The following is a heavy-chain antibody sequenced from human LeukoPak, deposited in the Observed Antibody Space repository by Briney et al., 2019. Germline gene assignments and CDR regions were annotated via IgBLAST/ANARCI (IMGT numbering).Heavy chain of an antibody. Sequence: SGGSLRLSCAVPGFSVRSTYMSWVRQAPGKGLEWVSVNSGGSTYYADSVKGRFTISRDNSKNTLYLQMNSLRAEDTAVYYCARESNYDYWGQGTLVTVSS. V-gene: IGHV3-66*01. CDR1: GFSVRSTY. D-gene: IGHD2/OR15-2a*01. J-gene: IGHJ4*02. CDR3: ARESNYDY. CDR2: NSGGST.